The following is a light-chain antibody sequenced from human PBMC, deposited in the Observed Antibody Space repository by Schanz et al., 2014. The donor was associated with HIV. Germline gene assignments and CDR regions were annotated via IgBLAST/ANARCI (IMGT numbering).Light chain of an antibody. CDR1: QSVSTTS. CDR2: GAS. Sequence: EIVLTQSPATLSLSPGERATLSCRASQSVSTTSLAWYLHKPGQSPRLLIYGASFRAAGIPDRFSGSGAGTYFTLTISRLEPEDFGVYYCQHYGSSFGPGTKVDIK. V-gene: IGKV3-20*01. J-gene: IGKJ3*01. CDR3: QHYGSS.